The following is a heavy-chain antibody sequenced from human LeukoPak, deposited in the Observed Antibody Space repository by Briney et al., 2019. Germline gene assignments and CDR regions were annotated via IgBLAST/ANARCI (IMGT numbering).Heavy chain of an antibody. Sequence: GGSLRLSCAAAGFTFSDYSMNWVRQAPGKGLEWVSYTSTTGSTIYYADSVKGRFTISRDYAKNSLHLQMNILRDEDTAVYYCARDGPQRYSGYFDYWGQGTLVTVS. J-gene: IGHJ4*02. CDR3: ARDGPQRYSGYFDY. V-gene: IGHV3-48*02. CDR1: GFTFSDYS. D-gene: IGHD5-12*01. CDR2: TSTTGSTI.